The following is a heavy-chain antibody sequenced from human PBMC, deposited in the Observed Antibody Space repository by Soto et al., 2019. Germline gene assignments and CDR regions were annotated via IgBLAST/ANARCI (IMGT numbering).Heavy chain of an antibody. Sequence: GGSLRLSCAASGFTFSSYAMHWVRQAPGKGLEWVAVISYDGSNKYYADSVKGRFTISRDNSKNTLYLQMNSLRAEDTAVYYCARDNYGDYYYYGMDVWGQGTTVTVSS. V-gene: IGHV3-30-3*01. CDR1: GFTFSSYA. CDR3: ARDNYGDYYYYGMDV. CDR2: ISYDGSNK. D-gene: IGHD4-17*01. J-gene: IGHJ6*02.